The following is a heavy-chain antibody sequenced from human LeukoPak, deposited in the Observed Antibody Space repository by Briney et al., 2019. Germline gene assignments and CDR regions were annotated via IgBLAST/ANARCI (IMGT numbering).Heavy chain of an antibody. CDR2: ISSNGATT. CDR1: GFTFNRFY. V-gene: IGHV3-64D*06. D-gene: IGHD6-6*01. Sequence: GGSLRLSCSASGFTFNRFYLHWVRQAPGKGLELVSHISSNGATTYYADSVKGRFTISRDNSKNTLYLQMSSLRADDTAVYYCVKDRSIAAPNNGFFDSWGQGALVTVSS. CDR3: VKDRSIAAPNNGFFDS. J-gene: IGHJ4*02.